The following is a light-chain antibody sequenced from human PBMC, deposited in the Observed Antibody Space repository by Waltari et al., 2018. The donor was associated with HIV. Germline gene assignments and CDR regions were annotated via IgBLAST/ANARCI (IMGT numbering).Light chain of an antibody. J-gene: IGLJ3*02. CDR3: SAWDVSLSAWV. Sequence: AGLTQPPSLSGALRQNTPVTCTGSSNNVCHQGALWLKHRQGHPTRALFYRNNVRPSGSPLRVSTSTSGNTASLTITGLQSDDEADYYCSAWDVSLSAWVFGGGTQLTVL. V-gene: IGLV10-54*01. CDR1: SNNVCHQG. CDR2: RNN.